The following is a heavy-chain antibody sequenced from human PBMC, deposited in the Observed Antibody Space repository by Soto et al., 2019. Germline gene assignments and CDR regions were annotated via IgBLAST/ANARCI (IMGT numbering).Heavy chain of an antibody. D-gene: IGHD3-22*01. V-gene: IGHV3-7*03. CDR1: GFTFSDHW. CDR2: IKHDGSDI. Sequence: PGGSLRLSCAASGFTFSDHWMSWVRLSPGKGLEWVANIKHDGSDIRYVDSVKGRFTMSRDNAENSLYLQMSSLGAEDTAMYYCARAPYGNGYGAFDIWGQGTMVTVSS. CDR3: ARAPYGNGYGAFDI. J-gene: IGHJ3*02.